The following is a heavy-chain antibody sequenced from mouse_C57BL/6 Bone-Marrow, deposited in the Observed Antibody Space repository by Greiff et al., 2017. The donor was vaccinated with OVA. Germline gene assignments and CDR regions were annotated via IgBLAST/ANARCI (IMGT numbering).Heavy chain of an antibody. CDR3: ARDYGGVFFDY. CDR1: GFTFTDYY. V-gene: IGHV7-3*01. Sequence: EVNVVESGGGLVQPGGSLSLSCAASGFTFTDYYMSWVRQPPGKALEWLGFIRNKANGYTTEYSASVKGRFTISRDNSQSILYLQMNALRAEDSATYYCARDYGGVFFDYWGQGTTLTVSS. D-gene: IGHD1-1*01. J-gene: IGHJ2*01. CDR2: IRNKANGYTT.